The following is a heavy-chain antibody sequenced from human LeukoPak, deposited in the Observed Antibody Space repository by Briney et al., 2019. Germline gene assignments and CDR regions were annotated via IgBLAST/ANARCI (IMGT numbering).Heavy chain of an antibody. CDR1: GLTFRTYA. D-gene: IGHD2-15*01. CDR2: ISDSGGYT. J-gene: IGHJ4*02. V-gene: IGHV3-23*01. Sequence: GGSLRLSCAASGLTFRTYAMSWVRQAPGKGLEWVSSISDSGGYTFYADSVKGRFTISRDNSKNTVYLQMNSLRAEDTAVYYCAKAPVTSCRGAFCYPFDSWGQGTLVTVSS. CDR3: AKAPVTSCRGAFCYPFDS.